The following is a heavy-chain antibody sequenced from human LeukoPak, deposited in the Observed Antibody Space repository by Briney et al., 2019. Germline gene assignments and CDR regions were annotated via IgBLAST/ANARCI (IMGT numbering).Heavy chain of an antibody. CDR3: ARVLAAAGNNWFDP. J-gene: IGHJ5*02. CDR2: MYYTGNT. Sequence: SETLSPTCAVSGGSISSGGYSWSWIRQPPGKGLEWIAYMYYTGNTYYNPSLKSRVTISVDTSKNQFSLKLSSVTAADTAMYYCARVLAAAGNNWFDPWGQGTLVTVSS. V-gene: IGHV4-30-4*07. D-gene: IGHD6-13*01. CDR1: GGSISSGGYS.